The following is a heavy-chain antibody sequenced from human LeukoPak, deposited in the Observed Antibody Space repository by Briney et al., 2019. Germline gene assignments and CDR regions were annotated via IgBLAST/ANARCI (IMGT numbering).Heavy chain of an antibody. V-gene: IGHV5-51*01. D-gene: IGHD3-16*02. Sequence: KPGESLKISCKGSGYSFTSYWIGWVRQMPGKGLEWMGIIYPGDSDTRYSPSFQGQVTISADKSISTAYLQWSSLKASDTAMYYCARGPASRGELSLYPLGYWGQGTLVTVSS. CDR2: IYPGDSDT. CDR3: ARGPASRGELSLYPLGY. CDR1: GYSFTSYW. J-gene: IGHJ4*02.